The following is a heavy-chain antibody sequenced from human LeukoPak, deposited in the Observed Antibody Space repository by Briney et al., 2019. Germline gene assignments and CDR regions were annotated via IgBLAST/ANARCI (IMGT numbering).Heavy chain of an antibody. D-gene: IGHD5-24*01. J-gene: IGHJ6*03. CDR1: GYTFTSYY. CDR2: INPSGGST. V-gene: IGHV1-46*01. Sequence: ASVKVSCKASGYTFTSYYMHWVRQAPGQGLEWMGIINPSGGSTSYAQKFQGRVTMTRDTSTSTVYMELSSLRSEDTAVYYCASATNTYYYYYYTDVWGKGTTVTVSS. CDR3: ASATNTYYYYYYTDV.